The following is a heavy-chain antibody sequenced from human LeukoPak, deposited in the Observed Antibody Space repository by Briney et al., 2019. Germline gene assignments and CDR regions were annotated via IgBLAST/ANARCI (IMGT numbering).Heavy chain of an antibody. CDR2: INPNSGGT. D-gene: IGHD2-15*01. V-gene: IGHV1-2*02. CDR3: ARGRLSRNIVVVVAATYNWFDP. Sequence: GASVKVSCKASGYTFTGYYMHWVRQAPGQGLEWMGWINPNSGGTNYAQKFQGRVTMARDTSISTAYMELSRLRSDDTAVYYCARGRLSRNIVVVVAATYNWFDPWGQGTLVTVSS. CDR1: GYTFTGYY. J-gene: IGHJ5*02.